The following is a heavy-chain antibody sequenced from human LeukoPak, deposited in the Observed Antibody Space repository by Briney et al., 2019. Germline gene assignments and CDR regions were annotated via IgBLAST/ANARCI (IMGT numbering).Heavy chain of an antibody. CDR1: GFTFSSYA. V-gene: IGHV3-15*05. D-gene: IGHD5-24*01. CDR2: IKGKPDGGTA. CDR3: STDRD. Sequence: GGSLRLSCAASGFTFSSYAMNWVRQAPGKGLEWVGRIKGKPDGGTADYAASVMARFIISRDDSKNTVYLQMNSLREEDSGLYFCSTDRDWGQGTLVAVSS. J-gene: IGHJ4*02.